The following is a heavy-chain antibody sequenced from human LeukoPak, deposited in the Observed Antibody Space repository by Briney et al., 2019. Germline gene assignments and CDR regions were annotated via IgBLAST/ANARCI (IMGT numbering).Heavy chain of an antibody. CDR1: GYTFTGYY. Sequence: ASVKVSCKASGYTFTGYYMHWVRQAPGQGLEWMGWINPNSGGTNYAQKFQGRVTMTRNTSISTAYMELSRLRSDDTAVYYCARVAYSSSWYAYYYYYYYMDVWGKGTTVTVSS. CDR3: ARVAYSSSWYAYYYYYYYMDV. CDR2: INPNSGGT. V-gene: IGHV1-2*02. J-gene: IGHJ6*03. D-gene: IGHD6-13*01.